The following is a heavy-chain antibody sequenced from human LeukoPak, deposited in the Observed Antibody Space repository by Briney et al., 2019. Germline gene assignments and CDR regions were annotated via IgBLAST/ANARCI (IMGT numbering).Heavy chain of an antibody. CDR2: IYYSGST. V-gene: IGHV4-39*01. D-gene: IGHD3-22*01. Sequence: SETLSLTCTVSGGSISSSSYYWGWIRQPPGKGLEWIGSIYYSGSTYYNPSLKSRVTMSVDTSKNQFSLKLSSVTAADTAVYYCARLSLTYDSSGYYYLGWFDPWGQGTLVTVSS. CDR3: ARLSLTYDSSGYYYLGWFDP. J-gene: IGHJ5*02. CDR1: GGSISSSSYY.